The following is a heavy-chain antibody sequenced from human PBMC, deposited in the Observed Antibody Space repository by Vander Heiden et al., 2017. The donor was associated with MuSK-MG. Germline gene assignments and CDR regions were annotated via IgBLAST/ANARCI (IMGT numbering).Heavy chain of an antibody. V-gene: IGHV1-69*12. CDR1: GGPFSRSA. D-gene: IGHD6-13*01. CDR3: ARDSDSSSWPNYYYYYMDV. Sequence: QVQLVQSWAGVKKPGSSVKVSCKASGGPFSRSAIGWVRQAPGQGLEWMGGIIPIFGTANYAQKFQGRVTITADESTSTAYMELSSLRSEDTAVYYCARDSDSSSWPNYYYYYMDVWGQGTTVTVSS. CDR2: IIPIFGTA. J-gene: IGHJ6*03.